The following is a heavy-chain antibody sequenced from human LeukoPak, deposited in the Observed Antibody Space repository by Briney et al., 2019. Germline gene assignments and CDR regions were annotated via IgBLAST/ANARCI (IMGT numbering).Heavy chain of an antibody. D-gene: IGHD3-3*01. CDR2: IYYSGST. CDR3: ARRYYDFWSGYGNYGMDV. Sequence: SETLSLTCTVSGGSISSSSYYWGWIRQPPGKGLEWIGSIYYSGSTYYNPSLKSRVTISVDTSKNQFSLKLSSVTAADTAVYYCARRYYDFWSGYGNYGMDVWGQGPTVTVSS. V-gene: IGHV4-39*01. J-gene: IGHJ6*02. CDR1: GGSISSSSYY.